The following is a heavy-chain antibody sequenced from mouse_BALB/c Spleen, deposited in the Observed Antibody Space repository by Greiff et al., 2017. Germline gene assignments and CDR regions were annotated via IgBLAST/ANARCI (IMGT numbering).Heavy chain of an antibody. D-gene: IGHD2-1*01. J-gene: IGHJ3*01. Sequence: EVKLMESGPGLVKPSQSLSLTCTVTGYSITSDYAWNWIRQFPGNKLEWMGYISYSGSTSYNPSLKSRISITRDTSKNQFFLQLNSVTTEDTATYYCARGDGNSWLAYWGQGTLVTVSA. CDR1: GYSITSDYA. CDR3: ARGDGNSWLAY. CDR2: ISYSGST. V-gene: IGHV3-2*02.